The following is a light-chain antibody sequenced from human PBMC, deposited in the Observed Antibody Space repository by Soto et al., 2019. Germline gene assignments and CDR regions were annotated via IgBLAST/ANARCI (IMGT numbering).Light chain of an antibody. J-gene: IGKJ4*01. CDR3: QQYNNWPPLT. CDR1: KSVGNN. CDR2: GAS. V-gene: IGKV3-15*01. Sequence: EIVMTQSAASLSVSPGERAILSCRASKSVGNNLAWYQQKRGQAPRLLIYGASTRATGIPARFSGSGSGTEFTLSISSLQSEDFAIYYCQQYNNWPPLTFGGGTKVEIK.